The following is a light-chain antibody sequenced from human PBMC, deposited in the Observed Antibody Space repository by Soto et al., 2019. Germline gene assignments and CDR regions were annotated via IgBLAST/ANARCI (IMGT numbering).Light chain of an antibody. V-gene: IGKV1-5*03. J-gene: IGKJ1*01. Sequence: IQMTQSPSILSASVGDRVTITCRASQSINGWVAWYQQKPGKAPDLLIYAASTLQSGVPSRFSGSGSGTEFTLTISSLQPDDFATYFCQQYNSYSTTFGQGTKVDIK. CDR1: QSINGW. CDR3: QQYNSYSTT. CDR2: AAS.